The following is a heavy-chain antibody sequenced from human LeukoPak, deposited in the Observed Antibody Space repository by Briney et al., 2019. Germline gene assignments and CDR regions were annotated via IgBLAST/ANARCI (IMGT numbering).Heavy chain of an antibody. CDR1: GGSISSGSYY. D-gene: IGHD5-18*01. CDR2: IYISGST. Sequence: SETQSLTCTVSGGSISSGSYYWSWIRQPAGAGLEWIGRIYISGSTDYNPSLRSRVTISVDKSKNQFSLKLSSVTAADTAVYYCASRSSSGSYGFDYWGQGTLVTVSS. J-gene: IGHJ4*02. CDR3: ASRSSSGSYGFDY. V-gene: IGHV4-61*02.